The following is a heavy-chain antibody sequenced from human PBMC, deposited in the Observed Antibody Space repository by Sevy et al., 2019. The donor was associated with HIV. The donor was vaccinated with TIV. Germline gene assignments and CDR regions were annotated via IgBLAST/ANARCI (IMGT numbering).Heavy chain of an antibody. CDR1: GFTFSGSD. Sequence: GGSLRLSCAASGFTFSGSDMHWVRQVKGKGLEWISSIGTLADTFYDDSVKGRFTISRDNAQSYLYLHMSSLKVGDTALYFCVRGLQTHCDRTACPLDYWGQGTLVTVSS. V-gene: IGHV3-13*01. CDR3: VRGLQTHCDRTACPLDY. CDR2: IGTLADT. D-gene: IGHD2-21*01. J-gene: IGHJ4*02.